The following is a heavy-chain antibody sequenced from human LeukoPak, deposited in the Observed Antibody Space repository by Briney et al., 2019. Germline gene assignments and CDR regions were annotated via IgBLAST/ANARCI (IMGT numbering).Heavy chain of an antibody. Sequence: SVKVSCKASGCTFSSYAISWVRQAPGQGLEWMGRIIPILGIANYAQKFQGRVTITADKSTSTAYMELSSLRSEDTAVYYCARTPVTPLDYYYGMDVWGQGTTVTVSS. CDR1: GCTFSSYA. D-gene: IGHD4-4*01. V-gene: IGHV1-69*04. J-gene: IGHJ6*02. CDR3: ARTPVTPLDYYYGMDV. CDR2: IIPILGIA.